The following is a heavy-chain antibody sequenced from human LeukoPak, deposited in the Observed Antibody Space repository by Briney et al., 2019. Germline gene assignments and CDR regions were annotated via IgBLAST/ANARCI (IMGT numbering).Heavy chain of an antibody. V-gene: IGHV3-43D*03. Sequence: GGSLRLSCAASGFTFDDYAMHWVRRAPGKGLEWVSLISCDGGSTYYADSVKGRFTISRDNSINSLYLQMNSLKTEDTALYYCAKADDSSGYYRPFFDYWGQGTLVTVSS. CDR2: ISCDGGST. CDR1: GFTFDDYA. D-gene: IGHD3-22*01. CDR3: AKADDSSGYYRPFFDY. J-gene: IGHJ4*02.